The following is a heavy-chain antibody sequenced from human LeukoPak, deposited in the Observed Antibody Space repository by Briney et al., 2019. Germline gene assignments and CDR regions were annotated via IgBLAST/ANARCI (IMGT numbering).Heavy chain of an antibody. CDR1: GVSISSSNW. D-gene: IGHD1-14*01. J-gene: IGHJ4*02. CDR3: ASGSDGGDITGLGY. Sequence: PSETLSLTCAVSGVSISSSNWWSWVRQPPGKGLEWIGEIYHSGRTNYNPSLKSRVTISVDKSKNQFSLTLSSVTAADTAVYYCASGSDGGDITGLGYWGQGTLVTVSS. V-gene: IGHV4-4*02. CDR2: IYHSGRT.